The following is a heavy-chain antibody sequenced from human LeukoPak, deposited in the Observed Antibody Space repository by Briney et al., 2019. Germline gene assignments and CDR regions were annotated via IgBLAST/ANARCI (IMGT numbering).Heavy chain of an antibody. CDR2: MNPNSGGT. Sequence: GASVKLSCKASGYTFTGYNMHCVRHAPGQGLGWRGWMNPNSGGTNYAQKFQGRVTTTRDTSISTAYMELSRLRSEDTTAFTGARELFGYDFWHVCSGYFDYWGQGTLVTVSS. D-gene: IGHD3-3*01. J-gene: IGHJ4*02. V-gene: IGHV1-2*02. CDR3: ARELFGYDFWHVCSGYFDY. CDR1: GYTFTGYN.